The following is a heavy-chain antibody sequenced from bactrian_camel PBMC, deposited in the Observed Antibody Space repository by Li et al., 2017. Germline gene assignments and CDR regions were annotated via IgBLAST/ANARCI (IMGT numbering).Heavy chain of an antibody. Sequence: HVQLVESGGVSAQAGGSLRLSCKVSGRKLNEPGMGWYRQAPGPAREGVADVGRDGSSTYADSVKGRFTISKDNARNSLYLQMNSLKPEDTAMYYCAADCRWVHDGSRYLPSKTDFGYWGQGTQVTVS. J-gene: IGHJ6*01. CDR1: GRKLNEPG. CDR2: VGRDGSS. D-gene: IGHD6*01. V-gene: IGHV3S53*01. CDR3: AADCRWVHDGSRYLPSKTDFGY.